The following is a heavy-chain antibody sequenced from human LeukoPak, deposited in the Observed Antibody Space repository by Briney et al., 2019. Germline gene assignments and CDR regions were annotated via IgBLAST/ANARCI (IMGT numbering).Heavy chain of an antibody. Sequence: SQTLSLTCAISGDSVSSDSAAWNWIRQSPSRGLEWLGRTYYRSKWYNEYAISVKSRITINPDTSKNQFSLQLNSVTPEGTAVYYCGRDLVIAAGGNAFDIWGQGTVVTVSS. D-gene: IGHD6-13*01. CDR1: GDSVSSDSAA. CDR3: GRDLVIAAGGNAFDI. J-gene: IGHJ3*02. V-gene: IGHV6-1*01. CDR2: TYYRSKWYN.